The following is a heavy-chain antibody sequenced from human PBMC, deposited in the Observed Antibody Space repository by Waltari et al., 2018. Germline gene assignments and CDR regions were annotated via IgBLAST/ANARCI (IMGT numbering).Heavy chain of an antibody. CDR3: ARDSPHTYYYDSSGYTNWFDP. D-gene: IGHD3-22*01. CDR2: IYTSGST. V-gene: IGHV4-4*07. J-gene: IGHJ5*02. CDR1: GGSISSYY. Sequence: QVQLQESGPGLVKPSETLSLTCTVPGGSISSYYWSWIRQPAGKGLEWIGRIYTSGSTNYNPSLKSRVTMSVDTSKNQFSLKLSSVTAADTAVYYCARDSPHTYYYDSSGYTNWFDPWGQGTLVTVSS.